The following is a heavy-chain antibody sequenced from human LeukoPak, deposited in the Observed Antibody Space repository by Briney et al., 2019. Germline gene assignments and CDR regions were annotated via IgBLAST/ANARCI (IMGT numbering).Heavy chain of an antibody. CDR3: ARVTPPTSYYYGSGSSYYFDY. J-gene: IGHJ4*02. CDR1: GFTFSDYY. Sequence: GGSLRLSCAASGFTFSDYYMSWIRQAPGKGLEWVSYISSSGSIIYYADSVKGRFTISRDNAKNSLYLQMNSLRAEDTAVYYCARVTPPTSYYYGSGSSYYFDYWGQGTLVTVSS. CDR2: ISSSGSII. V-gene: IGHV3-11*01. D-gene: IGHD3-10*01.